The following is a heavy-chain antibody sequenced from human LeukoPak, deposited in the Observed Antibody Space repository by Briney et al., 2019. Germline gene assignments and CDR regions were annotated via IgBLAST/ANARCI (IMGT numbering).Heavy chain of an antibody. D-gene: IGHD6-19*01. CDR3: ARLGPASSGWPESFDY. J-gene: IGHJ4*02. Sequence: PTGGSLRLSCAASGFTFNSYWMNWVRQAPGKGLEWVANIKRDGSEKYYVDSVKGRFTISRDNAKNSLDLQMNSLRVEDTAVYYCARLGPASSGWPESFDYWGQGTLVTVSS. CDR2: IKRDGSEK. CDR1: GFTFNSYW. V-gene: IGHV3-7*03.